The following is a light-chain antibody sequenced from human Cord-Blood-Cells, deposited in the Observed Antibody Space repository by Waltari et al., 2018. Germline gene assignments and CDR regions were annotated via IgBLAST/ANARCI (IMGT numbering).Light chain of an antibody. CDR3: CSYAGSSTYWV. Sequence: QSALTQPASVSGSPEQSITISCTGTSSDVGSYNLVSWYQQHPGKAPKLMIYEGSKRPSGVSNRFSGSKSGNTASPTISGLQAEDEADYYCCSYAGSSTYWVFGGGTKLTVL. CDR2: EGS. V-gene: IGLV2-23*01. J-gene: IGLJ3*02. CDR1: SSDVGSYNL.